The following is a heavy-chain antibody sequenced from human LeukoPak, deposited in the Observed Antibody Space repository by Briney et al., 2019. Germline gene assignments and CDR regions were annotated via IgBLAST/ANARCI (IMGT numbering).Heavy chain of an antibody. V-gene: IGHV4-34*01. Sequence: SETLSLTCAVYGGSFSGYYWSWIRQPPGKGLERIGEINHSGSTNYNPSLKSRVTISVDTSKNQFSLKLSSVTAADTAVYYCARAPYYSGSFLATYYYNYMDVWGKGTTVTVSS. CDR2: INHSGST. D-gene: IGHD1-26*01. CDR3: ARAPYYSGSFLATYYYNYMDV. CDR1: GGSFSGYY. J-gene: IGHJ6*03.